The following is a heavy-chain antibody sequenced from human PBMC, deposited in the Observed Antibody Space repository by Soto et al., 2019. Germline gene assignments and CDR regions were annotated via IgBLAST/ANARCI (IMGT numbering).Heavy chain of an antibody. V-gene: IGHV1-69*01. CDR2: IIPLFGTA. CDR3: ARLGTKAMDV. CDR1: GGTFDAYT. D-gene: IGHD2-2*01. J-gene: IGHJ6*02. Sequence: QVQLVQSGAGVRKPGSSVRVSCKASGGTFDAYTITWVRQAPGQGFEWMGGIIPLFGTANYAQKFQGRVTITADESTTTAHMELSSLRSEDTAVYFCARLGTKAMDVWGQGTTVTISS.